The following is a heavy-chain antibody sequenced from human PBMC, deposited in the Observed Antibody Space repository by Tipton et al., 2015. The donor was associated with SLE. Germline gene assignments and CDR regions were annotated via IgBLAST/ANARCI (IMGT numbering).Heavy chain of an antibody. J-gene: IGHJ4*02. Sequence: GLVKPSETLSLTCTVSGGSISSYYWSWIRQPAGGGLEWIGRIYTNENTNYNPSLKSRVTMSVDTSKNHFSLKLISVTAADTAVYYCARESFPGTGWYSKGYWGQGTLVTVSS. CDR1: GGSISSYY. CDR3: ARESFPGTGWYSKGY. CDR2: IYTNENT. D-gene: IGHD6-19*01. V-gene: IGHV4-4*07.